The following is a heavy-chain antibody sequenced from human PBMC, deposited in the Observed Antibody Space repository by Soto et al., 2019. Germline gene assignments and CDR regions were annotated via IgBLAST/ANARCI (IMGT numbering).Heavy chain of an antibody. Sequence: EVQLVESGGGLVQPGGSLKLSCAASGFTFSGSAMHWVRQASGKGLEWVGRIRSKANSYATAYAASVKGRFTISRDDSKNTAYLQMNSLKTEDTAVYYCTPINDYGDYFFDYWGQGTLVTASS. D-gene: IGHD4-17*01. J-gene: IGHJ4*02. CDR1: GFTFSGSA. CDR2: IRSKANSYAT. V-gene: IGHV3-73*02. CDR3: TPINDYGDYFFDY.